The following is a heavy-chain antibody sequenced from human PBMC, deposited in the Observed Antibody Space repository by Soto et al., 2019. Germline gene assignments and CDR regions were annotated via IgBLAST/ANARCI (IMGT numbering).Heavy chain of an antibody. Sequence: GESLKISCKASGYTFTSYGISWVRQAPGQGLEWMGWISAYNGNTNYAQKLQGRVTMTTDTSTSTAYMELRSLRSDDTAVYYCVRGTKIVLMVYATRDDGMDVWGQGTTVTVSS. CDR3: VRGTKIVLMVYATRDDGMDV. V-gene: IGHV1-18*01. CDR2: ISAYNGNT. D-gene: IGHD2-8*01. J-gene: IGHJ6*02. CDR1: GYTFTSYG.